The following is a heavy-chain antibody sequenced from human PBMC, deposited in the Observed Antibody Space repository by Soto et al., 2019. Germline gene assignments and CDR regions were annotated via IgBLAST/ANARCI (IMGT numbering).Heavy chain of an antibody. J-gene: IGHJ5*02. Sequence: QVQLVQSGAEVKKHGASLKVSCKASGYTFTSYGITCVRQAPGKGPEWTGWISAYNGNTNYAQQLQGRVTMTTHAATSKAYMELRSLRSDYTAVYECARGYGDYGNWFDPWGQGTLVTVSS. CDR3: ARGYGDYGNWFDP. D-gene: IGHD4-17*01. V-gene: IGHV1-18*04. CDR1: GYTFTSYG. CDR2: ISAYNGNT.